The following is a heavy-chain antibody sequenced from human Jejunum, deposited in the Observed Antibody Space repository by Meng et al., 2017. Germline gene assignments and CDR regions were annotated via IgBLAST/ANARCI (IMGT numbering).Heavy chain of an antibody. CDR2: IKKDRSEK. Sequence: GGSLRFSCGTSGFTFSSYWLTWVRQAPGKGLEWVANIKKDRSEKYYVDSVKGRFIISRDNARNSLYLQMNSLRAEDTAVYYCARDFPFTGSYCLGWGQGTLVTVSS. D-gene: IGHD1-26*01. CDR3: ARDFPFTGSYCLG. J-gene: IGHJ4*02. V-gene: IGHV3-7*01. CDR1: GFTFSSYW.